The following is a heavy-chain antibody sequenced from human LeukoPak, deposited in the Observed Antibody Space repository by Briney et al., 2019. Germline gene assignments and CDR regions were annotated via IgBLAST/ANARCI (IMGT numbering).Heavy chain of an antibody. V-gene: IGHV3-23*01. D-gene: IGHD1-26*01. Sequence: PGRSLSLSCAASVFPFNSYAMSWGRQAPGKGLEWGSSISGGGTTTYYADSVKGRFTISRDNSEKTLHLQMNSLRAEDTAVYYCAKLPSQWDSLDAFDIWGQGTMVTVSS. J-gene: IGHJ3*02. CDR3: AKLPSQWDSLDAFDI. CDR1: VFPFNSYA. CDR2: ISGGGTTT.